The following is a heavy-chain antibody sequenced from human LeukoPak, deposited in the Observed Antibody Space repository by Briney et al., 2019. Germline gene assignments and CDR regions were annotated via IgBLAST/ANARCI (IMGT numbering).Heavy chain of an antibody. V-gene: IGHV3-21*01. CDR2: IISSSSYI. CDR1: GFTFSSYS. J-gene: IGHJ4*02. D-gene: IGHD2-8*01. Sequence: GGSLRLSCAASGFTFSSYSMNWVRQAPGKGLEWVSSIISSSSYIYYADSVKGRFTISRDNAKNSLYLQMNSLRAEDTAVYYCARVRMSKGGYYFDYWGQGTLVTVSS. CDR3: ARVRMSKGGYYFDY.